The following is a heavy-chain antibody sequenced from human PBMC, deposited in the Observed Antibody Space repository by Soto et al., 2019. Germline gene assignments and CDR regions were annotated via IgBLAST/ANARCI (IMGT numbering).Heavy chain of an antibody. CDR3: AKDAVYKDGLWLMDS. V-gene: IGHV3-23*01. D-gene: IGHD2-21*01. Sequence: GSLRLSCAASGFTISTYAMTWVRQAPGKGLECVSGVTGSGGQIHYADSVKGRFTISKDNSKNTLYLQMSSLREEDTALYYCAKDAVYKDGLWLMDSWGQGTLVTVSS. CDR2: VTGSGGQI. J-gene: IGHJ5*02. CDR1: GFTISTYA.